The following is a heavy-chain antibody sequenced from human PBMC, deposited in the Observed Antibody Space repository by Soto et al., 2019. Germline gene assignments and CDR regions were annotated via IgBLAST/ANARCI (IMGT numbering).Heavy chain of an antibody. CDR2: LDPEDGET. Sequence: ASVKVSCKVSGYTFTELSMHWVRQAPGKGLEWMGGLDPEDGETIYAQKFQGRVTMTKDTSTDTAYMELSRLRSEDTAVYYCATLTIVDFWSGYQPFADYFQHWGQGTLVTVSS. CDR1: GYTFTELS. D-gene: IGHD3-3*01. CDR3: ATLTIVDFWSGYQPFADYFQH. V-gene: IGHV1-24*01. J-gene: IGHJ1*01.